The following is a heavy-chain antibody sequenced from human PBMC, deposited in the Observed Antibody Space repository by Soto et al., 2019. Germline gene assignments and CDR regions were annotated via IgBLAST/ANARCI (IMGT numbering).Heavy chain of an antibody. CDR2: MYSSGST. CDR3: ARVRWLLGYYYFEY. J-gene: IGHJ4*02. V-gene: IGHV4-59*12. CDR1: GVSISGYY. Sequence: SETLSLTCTVSGVSISGYYWSCIRQTPGKGLEWIGYMYSSGSTNYNPSLTIRVTISLDTSKNQFSLKLSSVTAADTAVYYCARVRWLLGYYYFEYWGQGTLVTVSS. D-gene: IGHD3-22*01.